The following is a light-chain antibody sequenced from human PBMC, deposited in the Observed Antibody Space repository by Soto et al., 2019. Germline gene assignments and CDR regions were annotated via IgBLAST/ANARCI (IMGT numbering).Light chain of an antibody. V-gene: IGKV1-9*01. CDR3: QQLNSYPLT. J-gene: IGKJ4*01. CDR1: QDISDY. Sequence: IQLTQSPSFLSSSVGDRVTITCRASQDISDYLAWYQQRPGKAPKLLSYAASTLQSGVPSRFSGSGSGTEFTLTISSLQPEDFETYSCQQLNSYPLTFGGGTKVDIK. CDR2: AAS.